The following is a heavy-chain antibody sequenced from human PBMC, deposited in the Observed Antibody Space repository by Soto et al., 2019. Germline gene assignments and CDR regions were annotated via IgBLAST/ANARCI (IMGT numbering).Heavy chain of an antibody. CDR2: ISYDGSNK. J-gene: IGHJ4*02. D-gene: IGHD3-3*01. CDR3: AKGSKGYYDFWRCYLPGGGLEY. Sequence: QVQLVEPGGGVVQPGRSLRLSCEASGFTFSSYGMHWVRQAPGKGLEWVAVISYDGSNKYYADSVKGRFTISRDNSKNTLYLQMMSLRAEDTAVYYCAKGSKGYYDFWRCYLPGGGLEYSGQGTLLTVSS. CDR1: GFTFSSYG. V-gene: IGHV3-30*18.